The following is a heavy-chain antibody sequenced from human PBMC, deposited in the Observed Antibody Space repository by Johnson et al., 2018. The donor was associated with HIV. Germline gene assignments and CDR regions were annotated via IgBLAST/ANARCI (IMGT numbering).Heavy chain of an antibody. J-gene: IGHJ3*02. D-gene: IGHD6-13*01. V-gene: IGHV3-30*02. CDR1: GFTFSSYV. CDR2: IHSDGSNE. CDR3: ASAEIAAAATGHDAFDI. Sequence: QVQLVESGGGVVQPGGSLRLSCAASGFTFSSYVMHWVRQAPGKGLEWVSFIHSDGSNEYYADSVKGRFTISRDNSKNTLYLQMNSLRAEDTAVYYCASAEIAAAATGHDAFDIWGQGTMVTVSS.